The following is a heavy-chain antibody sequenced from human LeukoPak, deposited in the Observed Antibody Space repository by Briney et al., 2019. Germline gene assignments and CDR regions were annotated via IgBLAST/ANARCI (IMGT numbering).Heavy chain of an antibody. Sequence: GGSLRLSCAVSGFTFDVYYMHWVRQPPGKGLEWVAGISWNSGTIVYADSVKGRFTIFRDNHKHSLYLQMDSPIAEHLAFYYCAKGSERYCSGGSCYRDAFDIWGQGTMVTVSS. V-gene: IGHV3-9*03. CDR1: GFTFDVYY. CDR2: ISWNSGTI. J-gene: IGHJ3*02. D-gene: IGHD2-15*01. CDR3: AKGSERYCSGGSCYRDAFDI.